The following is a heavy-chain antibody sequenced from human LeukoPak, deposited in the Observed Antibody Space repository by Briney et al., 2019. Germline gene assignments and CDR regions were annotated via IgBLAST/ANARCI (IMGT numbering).Heavy chain of an antibody. Sequence: PGGSLRLSCAASGFTVSSNYMSWVRQAPGKGLEWVSVIYSGGSTYYADSVKGRFTISRDNSKNTLYLQMNSLRAEDTAVYYCARGGIAVASRVFDYWGQGTLVTGSS. CDR3: ARGGIAVASRVFDY. CDR2: IYSGGST. J-gene: IGHJ4*02. V-gene: IGHV3-66*02. D-gene: IGHD6-19*01. CDR1: GFTVSSNY.